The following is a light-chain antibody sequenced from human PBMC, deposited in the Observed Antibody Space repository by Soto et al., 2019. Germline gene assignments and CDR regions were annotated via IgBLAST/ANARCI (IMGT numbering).Light chain of an antibody. CDR1: QSVSSSY. V-gene: IGKV3-20*01. CDR2: GAS. CDR3: QQYGSSTGLT. J-gene: IGKJ4*01. Sequence: IVLTQSPGTLSLSPGERATLSCRASQSVSSSYLAWYQQKPGQAPRLLIYGASSRATGIPDRFSGSGSGTDFTLTISRLEPEDFAVYYCQQYGSSTGLTFGGGTKVDIK.